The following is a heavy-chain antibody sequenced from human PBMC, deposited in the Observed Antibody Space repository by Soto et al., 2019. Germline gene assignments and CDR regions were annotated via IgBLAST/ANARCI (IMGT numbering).Heavy chain of an antibody. CDR2: ISAYNGNT. CDR3: ARVGLPGPAATFYYYYGMDV. J-gene: IGHJ6*02. D-gene: IGHD2-15*01. V-gene: IGHV1-18*04. Sequence: GASVKVSCKASGYTFTSYGISWVRQAPGQGLEWMGWISAYNGNTNYAQKLQGRVTMTTDTSTSTAYTELRSLRSDDTAVYYCARVGLPGPAATFYYYYGMDVWGQGTTVTVSS. CDR1: GYTFTSYG.